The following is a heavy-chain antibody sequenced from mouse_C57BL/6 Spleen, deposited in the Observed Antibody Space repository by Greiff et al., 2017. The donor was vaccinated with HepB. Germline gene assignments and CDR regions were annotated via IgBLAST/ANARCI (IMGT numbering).Heavy chain of an antibody. Sequence: VQLQQSGAELVRPGASVKLSCTASGFNIKDDYMHWVKQRPEQGLEWIGWIDPENGDTEYASKLQGKATITADTSSNTAYLQLSSLTSEDTAVYYCTTGTKFAYWGQGTLVTVSA. CDR1: GFNIKDDY. CDR2: IDPENGDT. J-gene: IGHJ3*01. D-gene: IGHD4-1*01. CDR3: TTGTKFAY. V-gene: IGHV14-4*01.